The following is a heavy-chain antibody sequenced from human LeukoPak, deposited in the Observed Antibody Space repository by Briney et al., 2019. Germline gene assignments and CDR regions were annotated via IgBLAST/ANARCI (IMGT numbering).Heavy chain of an antibody. CDR2: INHSGST. CDR3: ARASGSYYFDY. J-gene: IGHJ4*02. CDR1: GRSISSHY. Sequence: SETLSLTCTVSGRSISSHYWSWIRQPPGKGLEWIGEINHSGSTNYNPSLKSRVTISVDTSKNQFSLKLSSVTAADTAVYYCARASGSYYFDYWGQGTLVTVSS. D-gene: IGHD1-26*01. V-gene: IGHV4-34*01.